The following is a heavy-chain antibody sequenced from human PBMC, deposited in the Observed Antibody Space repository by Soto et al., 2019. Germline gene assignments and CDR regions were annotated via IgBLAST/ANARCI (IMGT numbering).Heavy chain of an antibody. J-gene: IGHJ4*02. CDR3: ARGLTRDYYESSGYLDY. CDR2: IYYSGST. D-gene: IGHD3-22*01. V-gene: IGHV4-39*01. CDR1: GGSISSSSYY. Sequence: QLQLQESGPGLVKPSETLSLTCTVSGGSISSSSYYWGWIRQPPGKGLEWIGSIYYSGSTYYNPSLKSRVPISVDTSKNQFTLKLSSVTAAVTAVYYCARGLTRDYYESSGYLDYWGQGTLVTVSS.